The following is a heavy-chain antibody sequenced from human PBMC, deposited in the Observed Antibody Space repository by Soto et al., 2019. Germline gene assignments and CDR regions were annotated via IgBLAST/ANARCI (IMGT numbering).Heavy chain of an antibody. J-gene: IGHJ3*02. Sequence: QMQLQGSGPRLVKPPETLSLTCTVYGGSLTSDNHYWTWLRQSPGKGLEWIGYIFYSGLTNYKPSLRSRVTISRETSKNQFSLRLTSATAADTAVYYCAKSMRRHSLAIWDQGTLFAVSS. CDR2: IFYSGLT. V-gene: IGHV4-61*01. D-gene: IGHD3-3*02. CDR1: GGSLTSDNHY. CDR3: AKSMRRHSLAI.